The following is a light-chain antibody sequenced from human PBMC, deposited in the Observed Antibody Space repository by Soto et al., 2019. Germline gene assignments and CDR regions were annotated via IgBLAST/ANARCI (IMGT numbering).Light chain of an antibody. Sequence: QSALTQPASVSGSPGQSITISCTGTSSDVGSYNYVSWNQQHPGKAPKLMIYEVSNRPSGVSDRFSGSKSGNTASLTISGLQAEDEADYYCSSYTSTATRVFGGGTKLTVL. CDR2: EVS. V-gene: IGLV2-14*01. J-gene: IGLJ3*02. CDR1: SSDVGSYNY. CDR3: SSYTSTATRV.